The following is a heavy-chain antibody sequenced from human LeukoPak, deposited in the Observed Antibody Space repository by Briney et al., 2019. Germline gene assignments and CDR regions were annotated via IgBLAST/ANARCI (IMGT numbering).Heavy chain of an antibody. CDR1: GYTFTGYY. D-gene: IGHD1-26*01. J-gene: IGHJ4*02. V-gene: IGHV1-2*02. CDR3: ARHLAGSYSYGGY. Sequence: GPVKVSCKASGYTFTGYYMHWVRQAPGQGLEWMGWINPNNGDTNYAQEFQGRVTMTRDTSISTAYMELSGLRSDDTAMYYCARHLAGSYSYGGYWGQGTLVTVSS. CDR2: INPNNGDT.